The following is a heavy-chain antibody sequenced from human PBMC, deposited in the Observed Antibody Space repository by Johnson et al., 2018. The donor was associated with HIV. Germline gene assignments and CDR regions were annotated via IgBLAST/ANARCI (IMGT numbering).Heavy chain of an antibody. D-gene: IGHD6-13*01. CDR2: IRYDGSNK. Sequence: QVQLVESGGGVVQPGGSLRLSCAASGFTFSSYGMYWVRQAPGKGLEWVAFIRYDGSNKYYADSVKGRFTISRDNSKNKLYLQMNSLRAEDTAVYYCAYPREGSSWSNDAFDIWGQGTMVTVSS. J-gene: IGHJ3*02. CDR3: AYPREGSSWSNDAFDI. CDR1: GFTFSSYG. V-gene: IGHV3-30*02.